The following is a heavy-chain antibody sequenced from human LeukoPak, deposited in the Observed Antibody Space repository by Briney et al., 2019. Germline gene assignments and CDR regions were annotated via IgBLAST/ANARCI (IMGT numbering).Heavy chain of an antibody. J-gene: IGHJ4*02. D-gene: IGHD6-19*01. V-gene: IGHV4-30-2*01. CDR2: IYHSGST. CDR3: ARVAGDLDY. CDR1: GGSISSGGYS. Sequence: SETLSLTCAVSGGSISSGGYSWSWIRQPPGKGLEWIGYIYHSGSTYYNPSLKSRVTISVDRSKNQFSLKLSSVTAADTAVYYCARVAGDLDYWGQGTLVTVSS.